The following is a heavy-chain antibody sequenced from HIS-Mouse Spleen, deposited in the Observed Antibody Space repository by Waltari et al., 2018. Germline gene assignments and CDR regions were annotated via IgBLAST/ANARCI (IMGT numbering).Heavy chain of an antibody. CDR2: IYYSGST. D-gene: IGHD6-13*01. Sequence: QLQLQESGPGLVKPSEALSPPCPAPGCSLSSSSYYMGWTRPPPGKGLEWIGRIYYSGSTYYNPSLKSRVTISVDTSKNQFSLKLSSVTAADTAVYYCAREIPYSSSWYDWYFDLWGRGTLVTVSS. V-gene: IGHV4-39*07. CDR1: GCSLSSSSYY. J-gene: IGHJ2*01. CDR3: AREIPYSSSWYDWYFDL.